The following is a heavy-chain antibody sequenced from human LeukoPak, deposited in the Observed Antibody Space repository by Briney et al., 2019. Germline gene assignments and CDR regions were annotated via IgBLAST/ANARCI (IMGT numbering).Heavy chain of an antibody. CDR1: GGSISSSSYY. J-gene: IGHJ6*02. Sequence: PSETLSLTCTVSGGSISSSSYYWGWIRQPPGKGLEWIGSIYYSGSTYYNPSLKSRVTISVDMSKNQFSLKLSSVTAADTAVYYCARQGKGAKWELLSYSFIGYYYYGMDVWGQGTTVTVSS. CDR2: IYYSGST. V-gene: IGHV4-39*01. CDR3: ARQGKGAKWELLSYSFIGYYYYGMDV. D-gene: IGHD1-26*01.